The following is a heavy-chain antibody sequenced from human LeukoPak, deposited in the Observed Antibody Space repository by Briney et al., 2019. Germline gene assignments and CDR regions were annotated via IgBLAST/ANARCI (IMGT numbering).Heavy chain of an antibody. J-gene: IGHJ6*02. CDR3: ARIRKAGYSYGSYYYYGMDV. D-gene: IGHD5-18*01. CDR1: GFTFSSYW. CDR2: IKQDGSEK. V-gene: IGHV3-7*04. Sequence: GGSLRLSCAASGFTFSSYWMSWVRQAPGRGLEWVANIKQDGSEKYYVDSVKGRFTISRDNAKNSLYLQMNSLRAEDTAVYYCARIRKAGYSYGSYYYYGMDVWGQGTTATVSS.